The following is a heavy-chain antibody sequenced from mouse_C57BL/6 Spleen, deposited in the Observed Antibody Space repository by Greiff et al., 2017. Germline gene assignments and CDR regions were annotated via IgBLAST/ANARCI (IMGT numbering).Heavy chain of an antibody. D-gene: IGHD2-1*01. J-gene: IGHJ4*01. CDR3: ARNYGNYGAMDY. CDR1: GFSLRTSGMV. V-gene: IGHV8-12*01. CDR2: INWDDDK. Sequence: QVTLKVSGPGIFQSSQTLSLTCSFSGFSLRTSGMVVSWIRQPSGKVLEWLAHINWDDDKRYNPSLKRRLTISMDTPRNQVFLNITSVDTADTATYYCARNYGNYGAMDYWGQGTSVTVSS.